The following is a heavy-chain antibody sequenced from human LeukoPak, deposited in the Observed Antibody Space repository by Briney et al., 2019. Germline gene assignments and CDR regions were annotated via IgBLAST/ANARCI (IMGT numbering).Heavy chain of an antibody. CDR3: ARVPAVAGGN. CDR1: GFTFSSYE. V-gene: IGHV3-48*03. J-gene: IGHJ4*02. D-gene: IGHD6-19*01. Sequence: PGGSLRLSCAASGFTFSSYEMNWVRKAPGKGLEWVSYISSSGSTIYYADSVKGRFTISRDNAKNSLYLQMNSLRAEDTAVYYCARVPAVAGGNWGQGTLVTVSS. CDR2: ISSSGSTI.